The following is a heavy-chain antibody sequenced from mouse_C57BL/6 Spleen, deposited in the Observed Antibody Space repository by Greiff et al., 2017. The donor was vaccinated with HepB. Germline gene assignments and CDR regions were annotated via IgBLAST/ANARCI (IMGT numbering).Heavy chain of an antibody. Sequence: QVQLQQSGAELVKPGASVKMSCKASGYTFTSYWITWVKQRPGQGLEWIGDNYPGSGSTNYNEKFKSKATLTVDTSSSTAYMQLSSLTSEDSAVYYCATYDYDGPPFDYWGQGTTLTVSS. J-gene: IGHJ2*01. CDR2: NYPGSGST. CDR1: GYTFTSYW. CDR3: ATYDYDGPPFDY. V-gene: IGHV1-55*01. D-gene: IGHD2-4*01.